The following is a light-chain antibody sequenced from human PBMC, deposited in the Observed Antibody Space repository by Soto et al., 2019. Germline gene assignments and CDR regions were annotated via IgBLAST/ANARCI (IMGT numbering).Light chain of an antibody. CDR1: QSVSSNN. V-gene: IGKV3-20*01. Sequence: EVVLTQSPGTLSLSPGERATLSCRASQSVSSNNLAWYQQKPGQAPRLLIYGASNRATGIPDRFSGSGSGTDFTLTISSLEPEDFAVYYCQQYGTSGTFGQGTKVDIK. J-gene: IGKJ1*01. CDR2: GAS. CDR3: QQYGTSGT.